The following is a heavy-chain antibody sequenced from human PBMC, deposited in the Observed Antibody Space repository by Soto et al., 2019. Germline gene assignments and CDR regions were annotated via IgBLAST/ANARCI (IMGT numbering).Heavy chain of an antibody. V-gene: IGHV4-31*03. CDR3: ARDYHYYDSSGYLFDY. CDR1: GGSISSGGYY. J-gene: IGHJ4*02. D-gene: IGHD3-22*01. Sequence: PSETLSLTCTVSGGSISSGGYYWSWIRQHPGKGLEWIEYIYYSGSTYYNPSLKSRVTISVDTSKNQFSLKLSSVTAADTAVYYCARDYHYYDSSGYLFDYWGQGTLVTVSS. CDR2: IYYSGST.